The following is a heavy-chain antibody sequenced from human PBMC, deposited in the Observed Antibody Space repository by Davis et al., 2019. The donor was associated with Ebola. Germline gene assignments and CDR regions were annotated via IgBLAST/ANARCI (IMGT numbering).Heavy chain of an antibody. D-gene: IGHD3-3*01. J-gene: IGHJ6*02. Sequence: GESLKISCAASGFTFSSYSMNWVRQAPGKGLEWVSSISSSSSYIYYADSVKGRFTISRDNAKNTLYLQMNSLRAEDTAVYYCARDRPDFWSGYYTAYYYYGMDVWGQGTTVTVSS. CDR2: ISSSSSYI. CDR1: GFTFSSYS. CDR3: ARDRPDFWSGYYTAYYYYGMDV. V-gene: IGHV3-21*01.